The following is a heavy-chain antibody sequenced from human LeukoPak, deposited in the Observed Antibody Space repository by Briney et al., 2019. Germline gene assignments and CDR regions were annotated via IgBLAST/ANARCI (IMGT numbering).Heavy chain of an antibody. CDR3: ARDRSQHYFDY. D-gene: IGHD5-18*01. CDR2: IYYDGSDK. Sequence: GGSLRLSCVVSGFTFRNFGMHWVHQAPGKGLEWVAVIYYDGSDKYYVDSVKGRFAVSRDNSKNTLYLQMNNLRVEDTAIYHCARDRSQHYFDYWGQGALVTVSS. J-gene: IGHJ4*02. V-gene: IGHV3-33*01. CDR1: GFTFRNFG.